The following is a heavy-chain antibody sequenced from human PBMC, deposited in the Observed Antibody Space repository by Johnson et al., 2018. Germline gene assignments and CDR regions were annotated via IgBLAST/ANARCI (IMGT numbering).Heavy chain of an antibody. CDR3: VYCSGGSCYSVYGMDV. CDR2: IVVGSGNT. D-gene: IGHD2-15*01. Sequence: QLVESGPEVKKPGTSVKVSCKASGFTFISSAVQWVRQARGQRLEWIGWIVVGSGNTNYAQKFQERVTITRDMSASTAYMGLSSLRSKDTAVYYGVYCSGGSCYSVYGMDVWGQGTTVTVSS. CDR1: GFTFISSA. V-gene: IGHV1-58*01. J-gene: IGHJ6*02.